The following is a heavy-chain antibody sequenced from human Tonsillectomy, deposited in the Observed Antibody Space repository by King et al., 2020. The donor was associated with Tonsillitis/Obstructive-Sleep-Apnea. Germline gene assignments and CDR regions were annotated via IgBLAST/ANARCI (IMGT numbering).Heavy chain of an antibody. CDR2: IYPGDSDT. CDR1: GYSFTSYW. V-gene: IGHV5-51*01. CDR3: ARRRTKSVVVVAATPMGFDP. J-gene: IGHJ5*02. D-gene: IGHD2-15*01. Sequence: QLVQSGAEVKKPGESLKISCKGSGYSFTSYWIGWVRQMPGKGLEWMGIIYPGDSDTRYSPSFQGQVTISADKSISTAYRQWSSLKASDTAMYYCARRRTKSVVVVAATPMGFDPWGQGTLVTVSS.